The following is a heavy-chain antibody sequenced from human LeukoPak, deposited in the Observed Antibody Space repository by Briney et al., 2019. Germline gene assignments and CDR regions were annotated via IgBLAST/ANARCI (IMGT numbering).Heavy chain of an antibody. CDR3: ARDIAPAGLFDY. J-gene: IGHJ4*02. V-gene: IGHV3-7*01. Sequence: GGSLRLSCAASGFTLSSYWMSWVRQAPGKGLEWVANKKYDGSEKDYVDSVKGRFTISRDNAKNSLYLQMNSLRAEDTAVYYCARDIAPAGLFDYWGQGTLVTVSS. CDR1: GFTLSSYW. CDR2: KKYDGSEK. D-gene: IGHD6-13*01.